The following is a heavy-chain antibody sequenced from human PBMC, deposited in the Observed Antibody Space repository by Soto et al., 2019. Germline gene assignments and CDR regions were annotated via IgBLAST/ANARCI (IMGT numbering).Heavy chain of an antibody. CDR2: ITSSSNTI. J-gene: IGHJ4*02. CDR3: TRGVDTARAGYGY. Sequence: EVQLVESGGGLVQPGGSLRLSCAASGFTFSSYSMNWVRQAPGKGLEWVSYITSSSNTIYYADSVKGRFTISRDNAKNARYQQMNSLRDEDTAVYYWTRGVDTARAGYGYWGQGTLVTVSS. CDR1: GFTFSSYS. V-gene: IGHV3-48*02. D-gene: IGHD5-18*01.